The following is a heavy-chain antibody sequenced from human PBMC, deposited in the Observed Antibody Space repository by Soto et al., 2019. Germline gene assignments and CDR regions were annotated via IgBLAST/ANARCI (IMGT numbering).Heavy chain of an antibody. CDR3: ANDSVGDDLTVTTGEFRRL. V-gene: IGHV1-2*02. CDR1: GHTFSGYY. J-gene: IGHJ4*02. Sequence: ASVKVSCKASGHTFSGYYVHWVRQAPGQGLEWMGWVNPNSGGTHYAQKFHGRFSMTRDTSLSAVYMELRSLRRDDMAVYFCANDSVGDDLTVTTGEFRRLWGQGTLVTVSS. CDR2: VNPNSGGT. D-gene: IGHD1-26*01.